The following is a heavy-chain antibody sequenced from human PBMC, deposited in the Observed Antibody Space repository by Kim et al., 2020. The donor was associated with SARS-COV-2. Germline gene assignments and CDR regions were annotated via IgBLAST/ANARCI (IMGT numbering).Heavy chain of an antibody. D-gene: IGHD5-12*01. J-gene: IGHJ4*02. CDR3: ASLEMATIPSLDY. V-gene: IGHV4-39*01. Sequence: SETLSLTCTVSGGSISSSSYYWGWIRQPPGKGLEWIGSIYYSGSTYYNPSLKSRVTISVDTSKNQFSLKLSSVTAADTAVYYCASLEMATIPSLDYWGQGTLVTVSS. CDR1: GGSISSSSYY. CDR2: IYYSGST.